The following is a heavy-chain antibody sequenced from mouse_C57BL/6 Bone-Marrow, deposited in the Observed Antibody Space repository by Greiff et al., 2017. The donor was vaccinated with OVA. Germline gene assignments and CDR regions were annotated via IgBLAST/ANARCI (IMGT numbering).Heavy chain of an antibody. D-gene: IGHD2-5*01. CDR3: ARFSNYEKYAMDY. V-gene: IGHV7-3*01. CDR2: IRNKANGYTT. Sequence: EVMLVESGGGLVQPGGSLSLSCAASGFTFTDYYMSWVRQPPGKALEWLGFIRNKANGYTTEYSASVKGRFTISRDNSQSILYLQMNALRAEDSATYYCARFSNYEKYAMDYWGQGTSVTVSS. CDR1: GFTFTDYY. J-gene: IGHJ4*01.